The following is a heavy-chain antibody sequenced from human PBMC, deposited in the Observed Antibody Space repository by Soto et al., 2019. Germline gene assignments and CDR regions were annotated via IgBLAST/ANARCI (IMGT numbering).Heavy chain of an antibody. CDR2: INAYNGNT. J-gene: IGHJ4*02. CDR1: GYTFTGYY. CDR3: AREYYYDSSGYTPAFDY. V-gene: IGHV1-18*04. Sequence: ASVKVSCKASGYTFTGYYMHWVRQAPGQGLEWMGWINAYNGNTNYAQKLQGRVTMTTDTSTSTAYMELRSLRSDDTAVYYCAREYYYDSSGYTPAFDYWGQGTLVTVSS. D-gene: IGHD3-22*01.